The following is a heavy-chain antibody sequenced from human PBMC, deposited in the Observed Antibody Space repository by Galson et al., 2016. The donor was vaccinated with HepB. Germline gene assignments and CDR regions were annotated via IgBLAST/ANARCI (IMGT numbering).Heavy chain of an antibody. Sequence: SCKASGYTFTSFDINWVRQATGQGLEWMGWMNPNTGNTGYAQKFQGRVTMTRDTSASTVYMELSSLRSDDTAVYYCARDLGGTVEQLIPSGWFDPWGQGTLVTVSS. J-gene: IGHJ5*02. CDR3: ARDLGGTVEQLIPSGWFDP. D-gene: IGHD6-13*01. CDR2: MNPNTGNT. V-gene: IGHV1-8*01. CDR1: GYTFTSFD.